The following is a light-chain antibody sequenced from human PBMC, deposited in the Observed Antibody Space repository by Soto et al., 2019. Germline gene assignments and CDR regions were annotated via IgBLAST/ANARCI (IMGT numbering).Light chain of an antibody. J-gene: IGKJ1*01. Sequence: IQMTQSPSSLSASIGDRVTITCRASQGIGVRLAWFQQKPGKAPQYLIQSASILQSGVPSRFSGSGSGTEFILTINSLQPEDVAIYYCQNYNGPPWTFGQGTKVEIK. CDR1: QGIGVR. CDR2: SAS. V-gene: IGKV1D-16*01. CDR3: QNYNGPPWT.